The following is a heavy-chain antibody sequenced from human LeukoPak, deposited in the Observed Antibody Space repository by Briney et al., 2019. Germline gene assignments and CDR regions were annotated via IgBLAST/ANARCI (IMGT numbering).Heavy chain of an antibody. CDR2: ISSNGGST. CDR3: ARGPLYGNSDDAFDI. CDR1: GFTFSSYA. V-gene: IGHV3-64*01. Sequence: GGSLRLSCAAPGFTFSSYAMHWVRQAPGKGLEYVSAISSNGGSTYYANSVKDRFTISRDNSKNTLYLQMGSLRAEDMAVYYCARGPLYGNSDDAFDIWGQGTMVTVSS. J-gene: IGHJ3*02. D-gene: IGHD4-23*01.